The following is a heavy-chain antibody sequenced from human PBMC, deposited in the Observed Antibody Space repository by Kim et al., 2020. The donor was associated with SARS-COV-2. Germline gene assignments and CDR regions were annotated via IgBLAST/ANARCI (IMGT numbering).Heavy chain of an antibody. CDR1: GFTFSSYS. J-gene: IGHJ4*02. CDR3: ARDRGRWWLQPDY. Sequence: GGSLRLSCAASGFTFSSYSMHWVRQAPGKGLEWVSSISSSSSYIYYADSVKGRFTISRDNAKNSLYLQMNSLRAEDTAVYYCARDRGRWWLQPDYWGQDSLVTASS. V-gene: IGHV3-21*01. CDR2: ISSSSSYI. D-gene: IGHD5-12*01.